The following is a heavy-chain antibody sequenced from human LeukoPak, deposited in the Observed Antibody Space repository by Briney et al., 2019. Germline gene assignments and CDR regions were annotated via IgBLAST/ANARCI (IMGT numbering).Heavy chain of an antibody. CDR2: VNPNRGDT. V-gene: IGHV1-2*04. CDR3: ARGSVLGTASWFDP. Sequence: ASVKVSCKASGYSFTANYIHWVRQAPGQGLEWMGWVNPNRGDTNYAQKFQVWVTMTIDTSINTAYMELNRLTSDDTAVYYCARGSVLGTASWFDPWGQGTLVTVSS. J-gene: IGHJ5*02. CDR1: GYSFTANY. D-gene: IGHD2-8*02.